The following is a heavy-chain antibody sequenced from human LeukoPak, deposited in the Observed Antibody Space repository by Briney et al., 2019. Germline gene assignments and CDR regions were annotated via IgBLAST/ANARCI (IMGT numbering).Heavy chain of an antibody. J-gene: IGHJ4*02. Sequence: GASVKVSCKASGYTFTNYTLHWVRQAPGQRLEWMGWINGGNGNSRYSQNFQGRVTITRDSSASTAYMELSSLRSEDTAVYYCANWAGTPAGYFSGPLDYWGQGTLVTVSS. D-gene: IGHD6-19*01. CDR3: ANWAGTPAGYFSGPLDY. V-gene: IGHV1-3*01. CDR1: GYTFTNYT. CDR2: INGGNGNS.